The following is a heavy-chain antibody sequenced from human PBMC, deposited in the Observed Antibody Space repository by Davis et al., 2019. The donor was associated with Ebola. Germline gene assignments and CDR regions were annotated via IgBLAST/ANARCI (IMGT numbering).Heavy chain of an antibody. D-gene: IGHD1-20*01. Sequence: GESLKISCAASGFTFSNYWMHWVRQAPGKGLVWVSRINRDESGTTYADSVKGRFTISRDNAKNMLYLQMDSLRVEDTAVYYCARDLLTGTTWDYWGQGTLVTVSS. J-gene: IGHJ4*02. CDR3: ARDLLTGTTWDY. CDR1: GFTFSNYW. CDR2: INRDESGT. V-gene: IGHV3-74*01.